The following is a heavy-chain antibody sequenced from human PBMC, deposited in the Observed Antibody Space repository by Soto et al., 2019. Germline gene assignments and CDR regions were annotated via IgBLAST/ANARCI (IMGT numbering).Heavy chain of an antibody. CDR3: AKDRGDYGDYVDAFDI. CDR2: ISYDGSNK. V-gene: IGHV3-30*18. CDR1: GFTFSSYG. D-gene: IGHD4-17*01. Sequence: QVQLVESGGGVVQPGRSLRLSCAASGFTFSSYGMHWVRQAPGKGLEWVAVISYDGSNKYYADSVKGRFTISRDNSKNTLYLQMNHLRDEDTAVYYRAKDRGDYGDYVDAFDIWGQGTMVTVSS. J-gene: IGHJ3*02.